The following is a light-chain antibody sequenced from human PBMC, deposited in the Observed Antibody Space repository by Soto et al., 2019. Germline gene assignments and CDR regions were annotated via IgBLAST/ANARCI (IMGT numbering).Light chain of an antibody. V-gene: IGKV3-11*01. J-gene: IGKJ2*01. Sequence: EMVLTQSPATLSLSPGERATLSCRASQSVSSYLAWYQQKPGQAPRLLIYDASNRATGIPARFSGSGSGTDFTLTISSLEPEDFAVYYCQQYNNWPPYTFGQGTKVDIK. CDR2: DAS. CDR3: QQYNNWPPYT. CDR1: QSVSSY.